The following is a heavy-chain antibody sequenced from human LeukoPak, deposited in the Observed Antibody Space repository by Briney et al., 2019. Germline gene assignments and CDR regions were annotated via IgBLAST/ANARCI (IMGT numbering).Heavy chain of an antibody. V-gene: IGHV1-46*01. D-gene: IGHD2-15*01. CDR2: INPSGGST. J-gene: IGHJ4*02. CDR1: GYTFTSYY. CDR3: ARAARPKCSGGSCYSALVY. Sequence: WASVKVSCKASGYTFTSYYMHWVRQAPGQGLEWMGIINPSGGSTSYAQKFQGRVTMTRDTSTSTVYMELSSLRSEDTAVYYCARAARPKCSGGSCYSALVYWGQGTLVTVSS.